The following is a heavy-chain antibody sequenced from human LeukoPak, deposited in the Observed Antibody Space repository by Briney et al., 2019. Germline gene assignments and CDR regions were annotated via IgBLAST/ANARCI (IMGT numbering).Heavy chain of an antibody. Sequence: GRSLRLSCAASGFTFDDYAMPWVRQAPGKGLEWVSGISWNSGSMGYADSVKGRFTISRDNAKNSLYLQMNSLRAEDTALYYCAKAAISASSIAARSGFDYWGQGTLVTVSS. CDR3: AKAAISASSIAARSGFDY. D-gene: IGHD6-6*01. V-gene: IGHV3-9*01. J-gene: IGHJ4*02. CDR2: ISWNSGSM. CDR1: GFTFDDYA.